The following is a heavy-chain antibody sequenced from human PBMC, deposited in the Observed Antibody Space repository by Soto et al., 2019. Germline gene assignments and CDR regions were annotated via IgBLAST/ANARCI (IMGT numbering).Heavy chain of an antibody. J-gene: IGHJ6*02. D-gene: IGHD2-2*01. CDR1: GYTFTSYG. Sequence: APVKVSCKASGYTFTSYGISWLRQAPGQGLEWMGWISANNGNANYAQKVQGRVTITADESTSTAYMELSSLRSEDTAVYYCARDQGQLLVDYYYYYGMDVWGQGTTVTVSS. CDR3: ARDQGQLLVDYYYYYGMDV. CDR2: ISANNGNA. V-gene: IGHV1-18*01.